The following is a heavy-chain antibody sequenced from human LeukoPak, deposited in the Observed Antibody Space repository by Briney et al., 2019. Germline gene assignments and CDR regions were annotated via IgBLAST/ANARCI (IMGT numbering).Heavy chain of an antibody. J-gene: IGHJ4*02. CDR3: ARLRLFPDYFDY. CDR2: VYSSGST. CDR1: GASISTYY. Sequence: PSETLSLTCTVSGASISTYYWSWIRQPAGKGLEWIGRVYSSGSTNYTPSLKSRVTISLDTSKNQFSLKLSSVTAADTAVYYCARLRLFPDYFDYWGQGTLVTVSS. V-gene: IGHV4-4*07. D-gene: IGHD3-22*01.